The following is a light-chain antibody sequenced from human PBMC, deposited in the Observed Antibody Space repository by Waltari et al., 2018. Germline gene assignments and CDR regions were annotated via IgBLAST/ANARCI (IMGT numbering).Light chain of an antibody. CDR2: VEGCGSY. Sequence: QPVLTHSSSASASLGSSVKLTCTLSSRHSSYIIAWHRYQPGKAPRYLMKVEGCGSYNKGSGVPDRLSGSSSGADRYLTISNLQSEDEADYYCDTWDRNTQGVFDGGTKLTVL. V-gene: IGLV4-60*03. CDR1: SRHSSYI. J-gene: IGLJ3*02. CDR3: DTWDRNTQGV.